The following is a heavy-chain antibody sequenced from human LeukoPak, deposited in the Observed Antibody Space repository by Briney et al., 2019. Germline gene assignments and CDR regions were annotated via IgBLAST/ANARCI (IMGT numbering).Heavy chain of an antibody. CDR1: GGSISSSSYY. D-gene: IGHD3-16*02. CDR2: IYYSVST. J-gene: IGHJ4*02. CDR3: ARRVWGSYRNFDY. Sequence: SETLSLTCTVSGGSISSSSYYWGWIRQPPGKGLEWIGSIYYSVSTYYNPSLESRVTISVDTSKNQFSLKLSSVTAADTAVYYCARRVWGSYRNFDYWGQGTLVTVSS. V-gene: IGHV4-39*01.